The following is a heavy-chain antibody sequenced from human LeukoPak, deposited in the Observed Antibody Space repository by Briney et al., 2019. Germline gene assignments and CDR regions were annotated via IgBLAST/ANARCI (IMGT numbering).Heavy chain of an antibody. CDR2: INHSGST. V-gene: IGHV4-39*07. CDR3: ARRNRYSYGPNWFDP. D-gene: IGHD5-18*01. Sequence: PSETLSLTCTVSGGSFSSGSYYWSWIRQPPGKGPEWIGEINHSGSTNYNPSLKSRVTISVDTSKNQFSLKLSSVTAADTAVYYCARRNRYSYGPNWFDPWGQGTLVTVSS. CDR1: GGSFSSGSYY. J-gene: IGHJ5*02.